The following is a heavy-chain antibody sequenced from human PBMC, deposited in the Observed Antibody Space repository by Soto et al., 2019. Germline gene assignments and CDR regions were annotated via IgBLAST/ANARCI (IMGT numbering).Heavy chain of an antibody. D-gene: IGHD3-10*01. Sequence: PGGSLRLSCAASGFTFSSYSMNWVRQAPGKGLEWVSSISSSSSYIYYADSVKGRFTISRDNAKNSLYLQMNSLRAEDTAVYYCARAPTQPLWFGANHNWFDPWGQGTLVTVSS. CDR1: GFTFSSYS. CDR3: ARAPTQPLWFGANHNWFDP. V-gene: IGHV3-21*01. J-gene: IGHJ5*02. CDR2: ISSSSSYI.